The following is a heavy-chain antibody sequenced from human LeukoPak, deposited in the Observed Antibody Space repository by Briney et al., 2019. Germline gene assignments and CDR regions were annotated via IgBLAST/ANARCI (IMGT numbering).Heavy chain of an antibody. V-gene: IGHV3-30*18. CDR3: AKVYSYGDY. CDR2: ISYDGRNE. J-gene: IGHJ4*02. D-gene: IGHD5-18*01. CDR1: GFTFSNYG. Sequence: GGSLRLFCAASGFTFSNYGMHWVRQAPGKGLEGVAIISYDGRNEYYEDSVKGRFTISRDNSKNTLYLQMNSLRAEDTAVYYCAKVYSYGDYWGQGTLVTVSS.